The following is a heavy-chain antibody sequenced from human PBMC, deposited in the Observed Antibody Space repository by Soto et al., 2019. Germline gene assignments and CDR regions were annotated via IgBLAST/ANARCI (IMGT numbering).Heavy chain of an antibody. CDR1: GFTFSNAW. J-gene: IGHJ4*02. CDR2: IKSKTDGGAA. V-gene: IGHV3-15*07. D-gene: IGHD3-16*02. Sequence: GGSLRLSCAASGFTFSNAWMNWVRQAPGKGLEWVGRIKSKTDGGAADYAAPVKDRFTISRDDSKSTVYLTMDSLTTEDTAVYYCMTDRQYRPAFWGQGTLVTVSS. CDR3: MTDRQYRPAF.